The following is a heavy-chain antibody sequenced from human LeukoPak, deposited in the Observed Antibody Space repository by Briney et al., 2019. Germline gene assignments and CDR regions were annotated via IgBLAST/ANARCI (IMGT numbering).Heavy chain of an antibody. D-gene: IGHD5-12*01. V-gene: IGHV4-61*02. CDR2: IYTSGST. CDR3: ARARAPYDA. CDR1: GGSISSGSYY. Sequence: SQTMSLTCTVSGGSISSGSYYWSWIRQPAGKGLEWIGRIYTSGSTNYNPSLKSRVTISVDTSKNQFSLKLSSVTAADTAVYYCARARAPYDAWGQGTLVTVSS. J-gene: IGHJ5*02.